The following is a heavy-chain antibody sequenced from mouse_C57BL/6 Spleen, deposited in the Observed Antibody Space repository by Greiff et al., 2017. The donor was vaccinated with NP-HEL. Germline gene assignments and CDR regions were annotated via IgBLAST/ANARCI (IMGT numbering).Heavy chain of an antibody. CDR1: GFTFSDYY. CDR2: INYDGSST. CDR3: ARDGTGNDWYYGG. Sequence: EVKVEESEGGLVQPGSSMKLSCTASGFTFSDYYMAWVRQVPEKGLEWVANINYDGSSTYYLDSLKSRFIISRDNATNILYLQMSSLTSEDTATYYCARDGTGNDWYYGGWGTGTTVTVA. V-gene: IGHV5-16*01. D-gene: IGHD4-1*01. J-gene: IGHJ1*03.